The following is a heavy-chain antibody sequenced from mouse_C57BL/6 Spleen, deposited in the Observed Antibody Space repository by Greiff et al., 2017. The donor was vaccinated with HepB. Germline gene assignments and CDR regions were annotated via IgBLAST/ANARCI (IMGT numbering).Heavy chain of an antibody. V-gene: IGHV1-18*01. CDR2: INPNNGGT. CDR1: GYTFTDYN. D-gene: IGHD1-1*01. CDR3: ARRFTTVVAFDY. Sequence: EVKLVESGPELVKPGASVKIPCKASGYTFTDYNMDWVKQSHGKSLEWIGDINPNNGGTIYNQKFKGKATLTVDNSSSTAYMELRSLTSEDTAVYYCARRFTTVVAFDYWGQGTTLTVSS. J-gene: IGHJ2*01.